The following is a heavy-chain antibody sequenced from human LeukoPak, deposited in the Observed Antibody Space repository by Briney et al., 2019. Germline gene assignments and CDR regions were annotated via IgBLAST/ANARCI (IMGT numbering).Heavy chain of an antibody. J-gene: IGHJ6*03. CDR1: GGSFSGCY. Sequence: SETLSLTCAVYGGSFSGCYWSWIRQPPGKGLEWIGEIDHSGSTNYNPSLKSRVTISVDTSKNQFSLKLSSVTAADTAVYYCARALPGRYYYYMDVWGKGTTVTVSS. D-gene: IGHD3-10*01. CDR2: IDHSGST. V-gene: IGHV4-34*01. CDR3: ARALPGRYYYYMDV.